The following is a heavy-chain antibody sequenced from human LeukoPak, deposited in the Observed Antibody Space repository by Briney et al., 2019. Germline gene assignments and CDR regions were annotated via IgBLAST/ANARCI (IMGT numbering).Heavy chain of an antibody. J-gene: IGHJ4*02. CDR2: ISTSSSYI. Sequence: GGSLRLSCAASGFTFSSYSMNWVRQAPGKGLEWVSFISTSSSYIYYADSVKGRFTISRDNAKNSLYLQMNSLRAEDTAVYYCARDLSSSSFDYWGQGTLVTVSS. D-gene: IGHD6-6*01. CDR1: GFTFSSYS. CDR3: ARDLSSSSFDY. V-gene: IGHV3-21*01.